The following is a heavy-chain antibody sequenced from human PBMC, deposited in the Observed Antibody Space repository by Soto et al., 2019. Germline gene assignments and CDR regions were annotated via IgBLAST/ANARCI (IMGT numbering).Heavy chain of an antibody. Sequence: SVKVSCKASGGTFRSYAISWVRQAPGQGLEWMGGIIPIFGTANYAQKFQGRVTITADESTSTAYMELSSLRSEDTAVYYCARDRKRWLQSSTLDYWGQGTLVTVSS. V-gene: IGHV1-69*13. CDR2: IIPIFGTA. CDR3: ARDRKRWLQSSTLDY. D-gene: IGHD5-12*01. CDR1: GGTFRSYA. J-gene: IGHJ4*02.